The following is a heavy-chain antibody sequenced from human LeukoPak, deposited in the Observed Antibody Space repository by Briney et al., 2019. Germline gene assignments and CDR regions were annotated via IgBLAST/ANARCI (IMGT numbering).Heavy chain of an antibody. D-gene: IGHD1-1*01. CDR3: ARSGREATEIDY. J-gene: IGHJ4*02. CDR1: GFTFSDYF. Sequence: GGSLRLSCAASGFTFSDYFMSWVRQAPGKGLEWLTYINGRGTYIDYAESLKGRITISRDNAQSSLYLQMNSLRVEDTAVYYCARSGREATEIDYWGQGTLVTVSS. CDR2: INGRGTYI. V-gene: IGHV3-11*06.